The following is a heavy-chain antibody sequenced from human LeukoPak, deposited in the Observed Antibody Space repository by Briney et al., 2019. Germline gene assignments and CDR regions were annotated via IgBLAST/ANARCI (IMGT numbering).Heavy chain of an antibody. CDR3: AKEMLLSYYYYGMDV. V-gene: IGHV3-30*18. CDR1: GFTFSSYG. Sequence: PGRSPRLSCAASGFTFSSYGMHWVRQAPGKGLEWVAVISYDGSNKYYADSAKGRFTISRDNSKNTLYLQMNSLRAEDTAVYYCAKEMLLSYYYYGMDVWGQGTTVTVSS. CDR2: ISYDGSNK. D-gene: IGHD2-21*01. J-gene: IGHJ6*02.